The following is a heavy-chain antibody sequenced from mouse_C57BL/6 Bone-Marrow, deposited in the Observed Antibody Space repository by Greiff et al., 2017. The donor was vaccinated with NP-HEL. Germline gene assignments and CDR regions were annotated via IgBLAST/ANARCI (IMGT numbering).Heavy chain of an antibody. CDR1: GYTFTSYW. J-gene: IGHJ1*03. Sequence: VQLQQSGAELAKPGASVKLSCKASGYTFTSYWMHWVKQRPGQGLEWIGYINPSSGYTKYNQKFKDKATLTEDKSSSTAYMQLSSLTYEDSAVYCCAREGGLRLWYFDVWGTGTTVTVSS. CDR2: INPSSGYT. D-gene: IGHD2-4*01. CDR3: AREGGLRLWYFDV. V-gene: IGHV1-7*01.